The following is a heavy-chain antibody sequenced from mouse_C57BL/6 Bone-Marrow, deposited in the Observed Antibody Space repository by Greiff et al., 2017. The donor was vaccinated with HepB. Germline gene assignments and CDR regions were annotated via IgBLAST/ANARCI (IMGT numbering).Heavy chain of an antibody. CDR2: ISDGGSYT. J-gene: IGHJ2*01. V-gene: IGHV5-4*01. CDR3: AREGYHYFDY. D-gene: IGHD2-2*01. Sequence: DVKLVESGGGLVKPGGSLKLSCAASGFTFSSYAMSWVRQTPEKRLEWVATISDGGSYTYYPDNVKGRFTISRDNAKNNLYLQMSHLKSEDTAMYYCAREGYHYFDYWGQGTTLTVSS. CDR1: GFTFSSYA.